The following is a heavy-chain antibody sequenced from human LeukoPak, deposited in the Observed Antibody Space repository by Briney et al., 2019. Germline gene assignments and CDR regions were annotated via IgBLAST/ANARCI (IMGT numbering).Heavy chain of an antibody. CDR3: ARGDCSSTSCYIINWFDP. CDR2: INPNSGGT. CDR1: GYTFTGYY. J-gene: IGHJ5*02. D-gene: IGHD2-2*01. Sequence: GASVKVSCKASGYTFTGYYMHWVRQAPGQGLEWMGWINPNSGGTNYAQKFQGRVTMTRGTSISTAYMELGRLRSDDTAVYYCARGDCSSTSCYIINWFDPWGQGTLVTVSS. V-gene: IGHV1-2*02.